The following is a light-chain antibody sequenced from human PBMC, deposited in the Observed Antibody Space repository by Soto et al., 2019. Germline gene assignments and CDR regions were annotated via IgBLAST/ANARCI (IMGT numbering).Light chain of an antibody. Sequence: QSVLAQPASVSGSPGQSITISCTGTSRDVGGSNYVSWYQQHPGKAPELMIYEVSNRPSGVCYRFTGSKSGNTASLTISGLQAEDEADYYCSSYTSSSTPYVFGTGTKVTVL. J-gene: IGLJ1*01. CDR3: SSYTSSSTPYV. CDR2: EVS. V-gene: IGLV2-14*01. CDR1: SRDVGGSNY.